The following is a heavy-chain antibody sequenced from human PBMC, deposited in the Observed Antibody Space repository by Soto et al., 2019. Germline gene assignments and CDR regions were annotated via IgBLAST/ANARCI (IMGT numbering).Heavy chain of an antibody. CDR3: ASHLGRSEYYYYGMDV. J-gene: IGHJ6*02. Sequence: GGSLRLSCAASGFTVSSNYMSWVRQAPGKGLEWVPVIYSGGSTYYADSVKGRFTISRDNSKNTLYLQMNSLRAEDTAVYYCASHLGRSEYYYYGMDVWGQATPVTVSS. CDR2: IYSGGST. V-gene: IGHV3-53*01. D-gene: IGHD3-16*01. CDR1: GFTVSSNY.